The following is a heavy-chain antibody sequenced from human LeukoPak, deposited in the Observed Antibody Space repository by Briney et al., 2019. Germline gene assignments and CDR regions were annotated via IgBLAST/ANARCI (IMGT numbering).Heavy chain of an antibody. CDR2: IKQDGSEK. CDR3: ARDSTMVWGVITPQFDY. Sequence: PGGSLRLSCAASGVTFSSYWMSWVRQAPGKGLEWVANIKQDGSEKYYVDSVKGRFTISRDNAKNSLYLQMDSLRAEDTAVYSCARDSTMVWGVITPQFDYWGQGTLVTVSS. D-gene: IGHD3-10*01. CDR1: GVTFSSYW. V-gene: IGHV3-7*01. J-gene: IGHJ4*02.